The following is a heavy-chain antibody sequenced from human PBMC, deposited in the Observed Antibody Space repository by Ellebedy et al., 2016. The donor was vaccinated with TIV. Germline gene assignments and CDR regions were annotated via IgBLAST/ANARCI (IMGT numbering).Heavy chain of an antibody. CDR1: GFPFDSYV. J-gene: IGHJ4*02. V-gene: IGHV3-30*04. CDR3: PRALNHVDTVSTAPLDC. CDR2: ISYDGSNK. Sequence: GESLKISCAASGFPFDSYVMNWVRQALGTGQEWVSLISYDGSNKYFADSVQGRFTISRDNSQNTLYLLLNSLRGDDTAIYYCPRALNHVDTVSTAPLDCWGQGTLVTVSS. D-gene: IGHD5/OR15-5a*01.